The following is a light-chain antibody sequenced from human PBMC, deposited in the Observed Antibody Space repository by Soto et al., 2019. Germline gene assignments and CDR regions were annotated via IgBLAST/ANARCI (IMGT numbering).Light chain of an antibody. CDR1: SSDVGSYSL. V-gene: IGLV2-23*01. J-gene: IGLJ1*01. CDR2: EAI. CDR3: CSYAGSSTYV. Sequence: QSALTQPASVSGSPGQSITISCTGTSSDVGSYSLVSWYQQHPGKAPKLMIYEAIKRPSGVSNRFSGSKSGNTASLTISGLQAEDEADYFCCSYAGSSTYVFGTGTKLTVL.